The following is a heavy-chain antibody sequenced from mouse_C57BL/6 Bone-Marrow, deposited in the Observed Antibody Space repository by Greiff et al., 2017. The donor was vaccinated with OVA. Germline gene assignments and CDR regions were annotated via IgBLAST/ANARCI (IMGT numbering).Heavy chain of an antibody. CDR3: TLRYYGSSYPYWYFDV. J-gene: IGHJ1*03. V-gene: IGHV1-5*01. Sequence: VQLQQSGTVLARPGASVKMSCKTSGYTFTSYWMHWVKQRPGQGLEWIGAIYPGNSDTSYNQKFKGKAKLTAVTSASTAYMELSSLTNEDSAVYYGTLRYYGSSYPYWYFDVWGTGTTVTVSS. D-gene: IGHD1-1*01. CDR2: IYPGNSDT. CDR1: GYTFTSYW.